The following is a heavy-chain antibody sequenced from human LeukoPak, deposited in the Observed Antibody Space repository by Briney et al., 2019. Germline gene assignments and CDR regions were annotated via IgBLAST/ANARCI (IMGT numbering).Heavy chain of an antibody. V-gene: IGHV4-4*02. J-gene: IGHJ3*01. CDR2: VYHSGST. D-gene: IGHD5-24*01. CDR3: VRVAVEMATIKGLDV. CDR1: GVSFRSYNF. Sequence: PSETLSHTCAVSGVSFRSYNFWSWVRQPPGRSLEWLGEVYHSGSTIYNPSLESRITISIDSSKDQFSLKLTSVTAADTAVYYCVRVAVEMATIKGLDVWGPGTMVTVSS.